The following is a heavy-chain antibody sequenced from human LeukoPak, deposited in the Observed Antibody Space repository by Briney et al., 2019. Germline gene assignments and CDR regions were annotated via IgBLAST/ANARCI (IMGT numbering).Heavy chain of an antibody. D-gene: IGHD3-22*01. CDR2: IMPILGIA. V-gene: IGHV1-69*04. Sequence: ASVKVPCKASGGTFSSYAISWVRQAPGQGLEWMGRIMPILGIANYAQKFQGRVTITADKSTSTAYMELSSLRSEDTAVYYCAREPLVVPKSRYFDYWGQGTLVTVSS. CDR1: GGTFSSYA. J-gene: IGHJ4*02. CDR3: AREPLVVPKSRYFDY.